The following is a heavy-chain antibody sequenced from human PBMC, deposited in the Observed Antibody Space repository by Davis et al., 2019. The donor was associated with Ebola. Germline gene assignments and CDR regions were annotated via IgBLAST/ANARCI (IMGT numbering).Heavy chain of an antibody. CDR1: GYAFSFFY. J-gene: IGHJ4*02. D-gene: IGHD3-10*01. CDR3: ARVRGGNYFDY. V-gene: IGHV1-46*01. CDR2: IDPSGGGS. Sequence: ASVKVSCKASGYAFSFFYMHWVRQAPGQGLEWMGIIDPSGGGSIYAQKFQGRVTMTRDTSTTTVYMELSSLRSEDTAVYYCARVRGGNYFDYWGQGTLVTVSS.